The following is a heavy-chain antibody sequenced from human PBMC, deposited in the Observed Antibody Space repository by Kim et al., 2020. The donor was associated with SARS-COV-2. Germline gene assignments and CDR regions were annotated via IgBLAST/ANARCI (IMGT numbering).Heavy chain of an antibody. D-gene: IGHD4-4*01. J-gene: IGHJ6*02. Sequence: SETLSLTCTVSGYSISSGYYWGWVRQSPGKGLEWIASIYQSGSTYYNPSLRSRVTISVDPSRNQFSLKVRSVTAADTAMYYCTRGLQSDYYYYGMDVWGQGTTVTVSS. CDR2: IYQSGST. V-gene: IGHV4-38-2*02. CDR1: GYSISSGYY. CDR3: TRGLQSDYYYYGMDV.